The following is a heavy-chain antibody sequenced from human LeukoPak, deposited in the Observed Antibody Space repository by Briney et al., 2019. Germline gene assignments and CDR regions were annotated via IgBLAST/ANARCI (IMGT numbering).Heavy chain of an antibody. CDR2: ISSNSAYI. Sequence: GGSLRLSCVASGFTFSDYSMNWVRQAPGKGLEWVSSISSNSAYIYYVDSLRGRFTVSRDNAKSSLFLQMNSLRVENTAVYYCARAHCSGRGCYQRYDGFDIWGQGTVVTVSS. CDR1: GFTFSDYS. V-gene: IGHV3-21*01. CDR3: ARAHCSGRGCYQRYDGFDI. J-gene: IGHJ3*02. D-gene: IGHD2-15*01.